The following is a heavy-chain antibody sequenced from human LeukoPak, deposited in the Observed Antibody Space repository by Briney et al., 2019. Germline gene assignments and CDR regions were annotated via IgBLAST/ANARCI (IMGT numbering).Heavy chain of an antibody. J-gene: IGHJ1*01. V-gene: IGHV4-61*01. Sequence: SETLSLTCPVSGGSVSSGSHYWSWIRQPPGKGLEWIGYIYHSGSTNYNPSLQSRVTISVDTSKNQFSLNLNSVTAADTAVYYCARGGAARLHFQNWGQGTLVTVSS. D-gene: IGHD6-6*01. CDR1: GGSVSSGSHY. CDR3: ARGGAARLHFQN. CDR2: IYHSGST.